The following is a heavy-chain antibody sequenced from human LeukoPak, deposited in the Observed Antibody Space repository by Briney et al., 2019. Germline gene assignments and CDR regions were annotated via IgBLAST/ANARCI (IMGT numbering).Heavy chain of an antibody. CDR1: GFTFSSYA. CDR2: ISGSGGST. Sequence: GGSLRLSCAASGFTFSSYAMSWVRQAPGKELEWVSAISGSGGSTYYADSVKGRFTISRDNSKNTLYLQMNSLRAEDTAVYYCAKATPYDILTGRRRYYFDYWGQGTLVTVSS. D-gene: IGHD3-9*01. J-gene: IGHJ4*02. CDR3: AKATPYDILTGRRRYYFDY. V-gene: IGHV3-23*01.